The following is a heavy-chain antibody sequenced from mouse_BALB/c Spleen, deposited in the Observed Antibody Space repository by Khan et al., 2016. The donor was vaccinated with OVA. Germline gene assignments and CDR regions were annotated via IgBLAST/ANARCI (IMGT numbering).Heavy chain of an antibody. V-gene: IGHV1-20*02. CDR1: GYSFTGYF. Sequence: EVQLQQSGPELVKPGASVKISCKASGYSFTGYFMNWVMQSHGKSLEWIGRINPHIGETFYNQKFKGKATLTVDESSSTAHMELRSLASEDTAVYYCARNYGSDVDEWGQGTTLTGSS. J-gene: IGHJ2*01. CDR3: ARNYGSDVDE. D-gene: IGHD1-1*01. CDR2: INPHIGET.